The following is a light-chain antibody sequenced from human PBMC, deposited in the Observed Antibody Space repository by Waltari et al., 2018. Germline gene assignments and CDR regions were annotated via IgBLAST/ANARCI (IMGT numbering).Light chain of an antibody. CDR2: DTS. J-gene: IGKJ5*01. Sequence: EIVLTQSPPTLSLSPGDRATLSCRASASVSSYLAWYQQKPGQAPRLLFYDTSNRATGIPARFTGSGYGTDFTLIISSLEPEDSAVYYCQQRSNWPITFGQGTRLEI. CDR1: ASVSSY. CDR3: QQRSNWPIT. V-gene: IGKV3-11*01.